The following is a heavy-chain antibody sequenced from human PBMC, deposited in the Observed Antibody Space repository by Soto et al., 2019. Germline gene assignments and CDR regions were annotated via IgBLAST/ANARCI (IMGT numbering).Heavy chain of an antibody. J-gene: IGHJ4*02. CDR1: GYTFSPST. Sequence: LVQSGAEAKKPGTSVKVSCKASGYTFSPSTISWVRQAPGQGLEWLGWIKAYSGNTNYAPKLQGRVTMTTDTYTSTAYLELRSLTNDDTAMYYCAIANYGDDDYWGQGTLVTVSS. D-gene: IGHD4-17*01. V-gene: IGHV1-18*04. CDR3: AIANYGDDDY. CDR2: IKAYSGNT.